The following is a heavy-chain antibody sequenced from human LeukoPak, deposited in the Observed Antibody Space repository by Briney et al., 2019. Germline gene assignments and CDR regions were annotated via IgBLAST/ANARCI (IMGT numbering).Heavy chain of an antibody. Sequence: PGGSLRLSCAASGFTFDDYAMHWVRQAPGKGLEWVSGISWNSGSIGYADSVKGRFTISRDNAKNSLYLQMNRLRAEDTALYYCAKESRPDSSRATGYLQRWGHGTPVTVYS. CDR2: ISWNSGSI. CDR1: GFTFDDYA. CDR3: AKESRPDSSRATGYLQR. D-gene: IGHD6-19*01. J-gene: IGHJ1*01. V-gene: IGHV3-9*01.